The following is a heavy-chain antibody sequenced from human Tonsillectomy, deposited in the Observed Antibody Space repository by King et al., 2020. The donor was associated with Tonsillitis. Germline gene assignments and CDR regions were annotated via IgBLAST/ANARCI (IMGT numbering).Heavy chain of an antibody. CDR3: ARSGEYCSSTSCYPTNWFDP. J-gene: IGHJ5*02. CDR2: ISSSSSYT. V-gene: IGHV3-11*06. CDR1: GFTFSDYY. Sequence: GQLVQSGGGLVKPGGSLRLSCAASGFTFSDYYMSWIRQAPGKGLEWVSYISSSSSYTNYADSGKGRFTISRDNAKNLLYLQMNSLRAEDTAVYYCARSGEYCSSTSCYPTNWFDPWGQGTLVTVSS. D-gene: IGHD2-2*01.